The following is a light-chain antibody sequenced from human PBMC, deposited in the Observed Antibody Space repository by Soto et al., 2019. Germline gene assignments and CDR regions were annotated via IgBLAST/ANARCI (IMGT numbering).Light chain of an antibody. Sequence: DIQMTQSPSTLSASVGDRVTITCRASQSNSSWLAWYQQKPGTAPNLLIYKASTLQSGVPSRFSGSGSGTEFTFTISSLQPDDSATYYCQQYNDNWTFGQGTKV. CDR2: KAS. V-gene: IGKV1-5*03. J-gene: IGKJ1*01. CDR3: QQYNDNWT. CDR1: QSNSSW.